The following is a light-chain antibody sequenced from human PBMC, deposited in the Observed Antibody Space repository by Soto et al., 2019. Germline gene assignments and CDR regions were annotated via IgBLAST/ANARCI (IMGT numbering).Light chain of an antibody. Sequence: QSVLTQPPSVSGAPGQRVTISCTGSSSNIGAGYDVHWYQQLPGTAPKLLIFGNNNRPSGLPDRFSGSKSGTSASLAISGLQAEDGADYYCQSYDSSVSGWVFGGGTKLTVL. CDR1: SSNIGAGYD. CDR2: GNN. V-gene: IGLV1-40*01. CDR3: QSYDSSVSGWV. J-gene: IGLJ3*02.